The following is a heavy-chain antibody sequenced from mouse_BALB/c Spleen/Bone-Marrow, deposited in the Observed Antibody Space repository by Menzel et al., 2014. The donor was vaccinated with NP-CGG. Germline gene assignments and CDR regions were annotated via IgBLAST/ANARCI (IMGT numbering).Heavy chain of an antibody. CDR1: GFTFSSYA. CDR2: ISSGGST. Sequence: EVQGVESGGGLVKPGGSLKLSCAASGFTFSSYAMSWVRQTPEKRLEWAASISSGGSTYYPDSVKGRFTISRDNARNILYLQMSSLRSEDTAMYYCARDDYDDQYYFDYWGQGTTLTVSS. V-gene: IGHV5-6-5*01. J-gene: IGHJ2*01. CDR3: ARDDYDDQYYFDY. D-gene: IGHD2-4*01.